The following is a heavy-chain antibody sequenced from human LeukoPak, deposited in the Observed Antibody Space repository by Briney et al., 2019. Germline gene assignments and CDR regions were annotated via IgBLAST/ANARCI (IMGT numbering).Heavy chain of an antibody. CDR1: GFTFSSYG. Sequence: GGSLRLSCAASGFTFSSYGMHWVRQAPGKGLEWVAVISYDGSNKYYADSVKGRFTISRDNSKNTLYLQMNSLRAEDTAVYYCAKEGRRVHKQLSAYYYYYYMDVWGKGTTVTVSS. D-gene: IGHD3-10*01. V-gene: IGHV3-30*18. CDR3: AKEGRRVHKQLSAYYYYYYMDV. J-gene: IGHJ6*03. CDR2: ISYDGSNK.